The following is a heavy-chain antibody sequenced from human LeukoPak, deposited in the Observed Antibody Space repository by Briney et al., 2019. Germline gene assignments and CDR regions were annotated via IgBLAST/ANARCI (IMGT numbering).Heavy chain of an antibody. CDR2: IYYSGST. Sequence: SETLSLTCNVSGGSISSYYWSWIRQPPGKGLDWIGYIYYSGSTNYNPSLKSRVTISVDTSKNQFSLKLSSVTAADTAVYYCARHFGYCSGGSCHYKYYFDYWGQGTLVTVSS. CDR3: ARHFGYCSGGSCHYKYYFDY. D-gene: IGHD2-15*01. J-gene: IGHJ4*02. V-gene: IGHV4-59*08. CDR1: GGSISSYY.